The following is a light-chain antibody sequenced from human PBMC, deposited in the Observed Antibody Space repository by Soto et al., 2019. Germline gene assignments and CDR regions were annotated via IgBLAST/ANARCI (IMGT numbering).Light chain of an antibody. Sequence: DIVMTQSPDSLAVSLGERATINCKSSQSVLYSSNNKNYITLYQQKPGQPPKLLIYWASTRESGVPDRFSGSGSGTDFTLTINSLQAEDVAVYYCQQCYTTPPAFGQGTKVEIK. CDR2: WAS. CDR3: QQCYTTPPA. J-gene: IGKJ1*01. V-gene: IGKV4-1*01. CDR1: QSVLYSSNNKNY.